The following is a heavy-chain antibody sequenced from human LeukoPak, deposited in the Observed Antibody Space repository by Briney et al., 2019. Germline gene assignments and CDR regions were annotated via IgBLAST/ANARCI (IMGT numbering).Heavy chain of an antibody. CDR3: AKSVDGGNSPFDY. CDR1: GGSISSYY. Sequence: SETLSLTCTVSGGSISSYYWSWIRQPPGKGLEWIGYIYYSGSTNYNPSLKSRVTISVDTSKNQFSLKLSSVTAVDTAIYYCAKSVDGGNSPFDYWGQGTLVTVSS. V-gene: IGHV4-59*12. J-gene: IGHJ4*02. CDR2: IYYSGST. D-gene: IGHD4-23*01.